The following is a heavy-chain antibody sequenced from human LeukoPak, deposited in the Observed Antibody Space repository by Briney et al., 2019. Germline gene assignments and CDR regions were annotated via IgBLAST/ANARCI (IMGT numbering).Heavy chain of an antibody. Sequence: SESLSLTCTASGVSINSYYWSWIRQPPGKGLEWVGYIYYSGSTNYNPSLKSRVTISVDTSKNQFSLKLSSVTAADTAVYYCARAIGTMIVEEFDYWGQGTLVTVSS. CDR1: GVSINSYY. CDR3: ARAIGTMIVEEFDY. V-gene: IGHV4-59*01. D-gene: IGHD3-22*01. CDR2: IYYSGST. J-gene: IGHJ4*02.